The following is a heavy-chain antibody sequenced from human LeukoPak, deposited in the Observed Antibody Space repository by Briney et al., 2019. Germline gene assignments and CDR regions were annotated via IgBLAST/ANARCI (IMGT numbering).Heavy chain of an antibody. Sequence: GGSLRLSCAASGFTFSSYGMHWVRQSPGKGLEWVASMWYDGSNKNYADSAKGRFTISRDDSKSTLYLQMNSLRSEDTAVYYCARLKELGELDYWGQGTLVTVSS. D-gene: IGHD7-27*01. CDR2: MWYDGSNK. CDR1: GFTFSSYG. CDR3: ARLKELGELDY. J-gene: IGHJ4*02. V-gene: IGHV3-33*01.